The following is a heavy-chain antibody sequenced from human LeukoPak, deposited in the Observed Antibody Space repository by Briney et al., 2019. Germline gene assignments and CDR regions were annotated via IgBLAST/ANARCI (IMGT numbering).Heavy chain of an antibody. CDR2: ISSSSSTI. CDR1: GFTFSSYS. D-gene: IGHD3-22*01. V-gene: IGHV3-48*01. J-gene: IGHJ3*02. Sequence: HPGGSLRLSCAASGFTFSSYSMNWVRQAPGKGLEWVSYISSSSSTIYYADSVKGRFTISRDNAKNSLYLQMNSLRAEDTAVYYCATLGPLVYYDSSGYFGDAFDIWGQGTMVTVSS. CDR3: ATLGPLVYYDSSGYFGDAFDI.